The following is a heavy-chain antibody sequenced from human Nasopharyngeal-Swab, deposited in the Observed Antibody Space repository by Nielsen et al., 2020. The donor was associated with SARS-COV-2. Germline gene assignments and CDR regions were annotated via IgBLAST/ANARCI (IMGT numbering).Heavy chain of an antibody. Sequence: GESLKISCAASGFTFSGSAMHWVRQAPGKGLEWVAVISYDGSNKYFADSVKGRFTISRDNSKNTLYLQMNSLRAEDTAVYYCASPPLDSSGYYYGFHYWGRGTLVTVSS. J-gene: IGHJ4*02. CDR2: ISYDGSNK. V-gene: IGHV3-30-3*01. CDR3: ASPPLDSSGYYYGFHY. D-gene: IGHD3-22*01. CDR1: GFTFSGSA.